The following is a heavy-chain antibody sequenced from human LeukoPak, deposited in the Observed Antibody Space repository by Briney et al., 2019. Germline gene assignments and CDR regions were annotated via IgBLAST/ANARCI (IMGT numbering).Heavy chain of an antibody. CDR1: GGTFSSYA. CDR3: AKDSGYDYLDV. D-gene: IGHD5-12*01. V-gene: IGHV1-18*01. Sequence: GASVKVSCKASGGTFSSYAISWVRQAPGQGLEWMGWISAYNGNTNYAQKLQGRVTMTTDTSTSTAYMELRSLRSDDTAVYYCAKDSGYDYLDVWGKGTTVTVSS. CDR2: ISAYNGNT. J-gene: IGHJ6*04.